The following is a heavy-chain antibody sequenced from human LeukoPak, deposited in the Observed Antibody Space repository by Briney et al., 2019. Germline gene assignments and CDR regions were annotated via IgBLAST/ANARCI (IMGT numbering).Heavy chain of an antibody. V-gene: IGHV3-48*03. CDR3: ARGGDRLHY. Sequence: PGGSLRLSCAASGFSFSSFDMSWVRQAPGKGLEWVSYISSSGSTIFYAASVEGRFTVSRDNAKNSLYLQMNSLRAEDTAVYYCARGGDRLHYWGQGTLVTVSS. CDR1: GFSFSSFD. D-gene: IGHD2-21*02. CDR2: ISSSGSTI. J-gene: IGHJ4*02.